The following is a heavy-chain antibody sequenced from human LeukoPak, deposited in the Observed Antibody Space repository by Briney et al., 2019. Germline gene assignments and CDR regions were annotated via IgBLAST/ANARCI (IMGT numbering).Heavy chain of an antibody. CDR2: IHYSGRP. V-gene: IGHV4-59*11. CDR1: GGSISSHY. J-gene: IGHJ6*02. CDR3: ARFGVDYDMDV. Sequence: SETLSLTCTVSGGSISSHYWSWIRQPPGKGLEWIGQIHYSGRPDYNPSLKSRVTISVDTSKNQISLKVTSVTGADTAVYYCARFGVDYDMDVWGQGTTVTVSS. D-gene: IGHD3-16*01.